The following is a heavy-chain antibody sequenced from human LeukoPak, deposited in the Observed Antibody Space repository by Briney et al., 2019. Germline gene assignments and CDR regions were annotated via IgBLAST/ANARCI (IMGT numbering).Heavy chain of an antibody. Sequence: SETLSLTCTVSGGSFSGYYWSWIRQPPGRGLEWIGYISYSGSTNYNPSLKSRVTISVDTSKNQFSLRLSSVTAADTAVYHCARLWELTHFDYWGQGTLVTVSS. CDR2: ISYSGST. D-gene: IGHD1-26*01. CDR1: GGSFSGYY. V-gene: IGHV4-59*01. CDR3: ARLWELTHFDY. J-gene: IGHJ4*02.